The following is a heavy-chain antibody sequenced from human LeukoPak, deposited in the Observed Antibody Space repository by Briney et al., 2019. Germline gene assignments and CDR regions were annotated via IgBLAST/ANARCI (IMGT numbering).Heavy chain of an antibody. CDR2: INPNSGGT. CDR1: GYTFTSYY. D-gene: IGHD3-22*01. CDR3: ARGRNSVYYFNVVAPSYFDY. V-gene: IGHV1-2*06. Sequence: ASVKVSCKASGYTFTSYYMHWVRQAPGQGLEWMGRINPNSGGTNYAQKFQGRVTMTRDTSISTAYMDLGRLRSDDTAVYYCARGRNSVYYFNVVAPSYFDYWGQGTLVTVSS. J-gene: IGHJ4*02.